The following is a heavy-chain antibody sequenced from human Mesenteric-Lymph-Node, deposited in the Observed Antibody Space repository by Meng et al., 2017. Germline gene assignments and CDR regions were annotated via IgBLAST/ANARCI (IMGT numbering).Heavy chain of an antibody. CDR3: ATTNALPY. CDR2: IKYDDSAK. J-gene: IGHJ4*02. Sequence: GGSLRLSCAVSGFAFSGNWMSWVRQAPGKGLECVATIKYDDSAKSYVDSVKGRFTISRDNAKNSLYLQMNSLRAEDTAVYYCATTNALPYWGPGTLVTVSS. CDR1: GFAFSGNW. V-gene: IGHV3-7*01. D-gene: IGHD2-8*01.